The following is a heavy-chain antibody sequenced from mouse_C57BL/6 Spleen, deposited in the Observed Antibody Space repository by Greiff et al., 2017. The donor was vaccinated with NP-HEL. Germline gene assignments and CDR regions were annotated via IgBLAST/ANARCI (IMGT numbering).Heavy chain of an antibody. CDR1: GFTFTDYY. CDR2: IRNKANGYTT. J-gene: IGHJ3*01. CDR3: ARSLLLRPFAY. V-gene: IGHV7-3*01. Sequence: EVKLVESGGGLVQPGGSLSLSCAASGFTFTDYYMSWVRQPPGKALEWLGFIRNKANGYTTEYSASVKGRFTISRDNYQSILYPKMNALRAEDSATYYCARSLLLRPFAYWGQGTLVTVSA. D-gene: IGHD1-1*01.